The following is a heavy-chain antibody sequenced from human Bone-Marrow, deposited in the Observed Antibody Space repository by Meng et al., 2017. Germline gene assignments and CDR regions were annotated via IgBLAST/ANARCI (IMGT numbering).Heavy chain of an antibody. CDR1: GDSIRITTYC. Sequence: QLPLQESGQVLVKPSEGLSVTCTVCGDSIRITTYCWGWSRPSAGKGLEGIGCAHYSGGNYYDPSLKSRVAVSVDTSKNQFSLILSSVTASDTAVYDCSRWAENREYLDYWGQGTLVTVSS. CDR3: SRWAENREYLDY. J-gene: IGHJ4*02. CDR2: AHYSGGN. V-gene: IGHV4-39*01. D-gene: IGHD2/OR15-2a*01.